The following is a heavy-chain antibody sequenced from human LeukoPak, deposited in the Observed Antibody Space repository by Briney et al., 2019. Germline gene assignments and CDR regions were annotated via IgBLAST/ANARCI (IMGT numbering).Heavy chain of an antibody. CDR1: GVSISGYY. CDR2: IYYSGST. J-gene: IGHJ2*01. V-gene: IGHV4-59*13. D-gene: IGHD6-13*01. CDR3: ARVYYSSSYDYWYFDL. Sequence: SETLSLTCSVSGVSISGYYWTWVRQPPGKGLEWIAYIYYSGSTYYNPSLESRVTISVDTSKNQFSLKLSSVTAADTAVYYCARVYYSSSYDYWYFDLWGRGTLVTVSS.